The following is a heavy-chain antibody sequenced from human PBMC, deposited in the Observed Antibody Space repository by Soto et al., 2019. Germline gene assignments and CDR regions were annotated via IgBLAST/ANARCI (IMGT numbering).Heavy chain of an antibody. CDR3: ARDHVTMVRGDPPYYYYGMDV. D-gene: IGHD3-10*01. J-gene: IGHJ6*02. V-gene: IGHV3-30*04. Sequence: GGSLRLSCAASGFTFSSYAMHWVRQAPGKGLEWVAVISYDGSNKYYADSVKGRFTISRDNSKNTLYLQMNSLRAEDTAVYYCARDHVTMVRGDPPYYYYGMDVWGQGTTVTVSS. CDR2: ISYDGSNK. CDR1: GFTFSSYA.